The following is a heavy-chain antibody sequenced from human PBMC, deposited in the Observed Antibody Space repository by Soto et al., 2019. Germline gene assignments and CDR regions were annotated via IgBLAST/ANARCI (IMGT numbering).Heavy chain of an antibody. D-gene: IGHD4-17*01. CDR1: GFTFNNYY. CDR2: ITNNPRNYAT. CDR3: TGDWATVLDY. V-gene: IGHV3-72*01. Sequence: GGSLRLSCVASGFTFNNYYMDWVRQAPGKGLEFIGRITNNPRNYATGYAASVKGRFAISRDDSQNSLFLQMNSLKTEDTAVYYCTGDWATVLDYCGQGTLVTVSS. J-gene: IGHJ4*01.